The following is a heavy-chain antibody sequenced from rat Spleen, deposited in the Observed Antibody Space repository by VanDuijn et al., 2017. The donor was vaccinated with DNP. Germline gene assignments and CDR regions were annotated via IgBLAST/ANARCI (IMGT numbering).Heavy chain of an antibody. Sequence: EVQLVESGGGLVQPGRSLKLSCAASGFTFSHSGMAWVRQAPRKGLEWVATINSVGGTTYYRDSVKGRFTISRDNAQSTLYLQMDSLRSEDTATYYCTTERYYGPNYFDYWGQGVMVTVSS. J-gene: IGHJ2*01. CDR2: INSVGGTT. V-gene: IGHV5-27*01. CDR1: GFTFSHSG. D-gene: IGHD1-6*01. CDR3: TTERYYGPNYFDY.